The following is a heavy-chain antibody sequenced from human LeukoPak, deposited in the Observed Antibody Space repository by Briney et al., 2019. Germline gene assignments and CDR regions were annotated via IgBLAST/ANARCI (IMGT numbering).Heavy chain of an antibody. V-gene: IGHV1-18*01. CDR2: ISAYNGNT. Sequence: ASVKVSCKASGYTFTSYGISWVRQAPGQGLEWTGWISAYNGNTNYAQKLQGRVTMTTDTSTSTAYMELRSLRSDDTAVYYCARDEVRGVGGYYYYGMDVWGQGTTVTVSS. CDR1: GYTFTSYG. D-gene: IGHD3-10*01. CDR3: ARDEVRGVGGYYYYGMDV. J-gene: IGHJ6*02.